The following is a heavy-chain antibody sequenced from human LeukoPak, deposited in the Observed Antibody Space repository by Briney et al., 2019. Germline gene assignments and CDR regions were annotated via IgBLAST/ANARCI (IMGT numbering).Heavy chain of an antibody. CDR1: GFTFSGFA. Sequence: GGSLRLSSAASGFTFSGFAMTWVRQAPGKGLEWVSTISGGGGSTYYASSVKGRFAISRDSSKDTLSLQMNSLRAEDTAIYYCAKLTGWGDYWGQGVLVAVSS. D-gene: IGHD3-16*01. CDR3: AKLTGWGDY. CDR2: ISGGGGST. J-gene: IGHJ4*02. V-gene: IGHV3-23*01.